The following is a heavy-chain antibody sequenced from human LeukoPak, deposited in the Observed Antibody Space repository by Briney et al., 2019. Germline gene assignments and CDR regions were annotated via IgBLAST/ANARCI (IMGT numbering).Heavy chain of an antibody. CDR2: ICSNGGST. D-gene: IGHD3-3*01. CDR1: GFTFSSYS. Sequence: GGSLRLSCAASGFTFSSYSMHWVRQAPGKGLEYVSAICSNGGSTYYANSVKGRFTISRDNSKNTLYLQMGSLRAEEMAVYYCARGYDFWSGYWSHSDYWGQGTLVTVSS. V-gene: IGHV3-64*01. CDR3: ARGYDFWSGYWSHSDY. J-gene: IGHJ4*02.